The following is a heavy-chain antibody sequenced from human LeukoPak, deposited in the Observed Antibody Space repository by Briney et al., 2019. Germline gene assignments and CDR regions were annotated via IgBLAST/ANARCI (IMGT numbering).Heavy chain of an antibody. CDR1: GGSFSGYY. V-gene: IGHV4-34*01. D-gene: IGHD3-22*01. Sequence: SETLSLTCAVYGGSFSGYYWSWIRQPPGKGLEWIGEINHSGSTNYNPSLKSRVTISVDTSKNQFSLKLSSVTAAGTAVYYCASSRFYYDSSGYYLPFDYWGQGTLVTVSS. J-gene: IGHJ4*02. CDR2: INHSGST. CDR3: ASSRFYYDSSGYYLPFDY.